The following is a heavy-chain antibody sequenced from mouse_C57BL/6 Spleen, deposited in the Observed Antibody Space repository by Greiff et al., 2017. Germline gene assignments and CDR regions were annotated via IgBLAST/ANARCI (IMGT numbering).Heavy chain of an antibody. J-gene: IGHJ2*01. CDR2: IDPEDGET. Sequence: DVHLVESGAELVKPGASVKLSCTASGFNIKDYYMHWVKQRTEQGLEWIGRIDPEDGETKYAPKFQGKATITADTSSNTAYLQLSSLTSEDTAVYYCASRGWDDGYFDYWGQGTTLTVSS. CDR1: GFNIKDYY. V-gene: IGHV14-2*01. D-gene: IGHD4-1*01. CDR3: ASRGWDDGYFDY.